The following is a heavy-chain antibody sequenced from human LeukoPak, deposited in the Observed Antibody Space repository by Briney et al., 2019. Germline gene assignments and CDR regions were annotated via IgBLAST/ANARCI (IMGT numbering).Heavy chain of an antibody. CDR3: ARGGPDLAMATTIDY. D-gene: IGHD5-24*01. CDR1: GASISAYY. CDR2: MHHSGST. Sequence: SETLSLTCTVSGASISAYYWSWIRQPPGKGLEWVGYMHHSGSTNYNPSLKGRVTISPDTSKNHFSLRLTSVTAADTAVYYCARGGPDLAMATTIDYWGQGTLVTVSS. V-gene: IGHV4-59*01. J-gene: IGHJ4*02.